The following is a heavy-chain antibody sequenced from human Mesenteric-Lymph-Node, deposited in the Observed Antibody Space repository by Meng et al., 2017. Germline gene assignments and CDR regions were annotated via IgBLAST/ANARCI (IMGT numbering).Heavy chain of an antibody. CDR3: ARASSPRDWFDP. V-gene: IGHV4-59*01. Sequence: QVQLQESSPGLVKPSETLSLTCTFSGGSISSYYWNWIRQPPGKGLEWIGNIYYSGSTNYNPSLKSRVTISVDTSKNQFSLKLSSVTAADTAVYYCARASSPRDWFDPWGQGTLVTVSS. D-gene: IGHD3-10*01. CDR2: IYYSGST. J-gene: IGHJ5*02. CDR1: GGSISSYY.